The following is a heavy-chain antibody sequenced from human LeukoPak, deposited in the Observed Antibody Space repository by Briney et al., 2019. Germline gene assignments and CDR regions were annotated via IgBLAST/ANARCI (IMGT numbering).Heavy chain of an antibody. CDR1: GGSFSGYY. J-gene: IGHJ3*02. CDR3: ARHIAARPRDAFDI. V-gene: IGHV4-34*01. Sequence: KPSETLSLTCAVYGGSFSGYYWSWIRQPPGKGLEWIGEINHSGSTNYNPSLKSRVTISVDTSKNQFSLKLSSVTAADTAVYYCARHIAARPRDAFDIWGQGTMVTVSS. CDR2: INHSGST. D-gene: IGHD6-6*01.